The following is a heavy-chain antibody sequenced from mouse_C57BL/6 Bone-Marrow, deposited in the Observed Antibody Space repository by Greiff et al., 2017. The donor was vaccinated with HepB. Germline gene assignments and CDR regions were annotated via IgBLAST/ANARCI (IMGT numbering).Heavy chain of an antibody. J-gene: IGHJ3*01. CDR2: ISSGGSYT. Sequence: EVQVVESGGDLVKPGGSLKLSCAASGFTFSSYGMSWVRQTPDKRLEWVATISSGGSYTYYPDSVKGRFTISRDNAKNTLYLQMSSLKSEDTAMYYCARHSIYYYGSSSAWFAYWGQGTLVTVSA. CDR1: GFTFSSYG. CDR3: ARHSIYYYGSSSAWFAY. D-gene: IGHD1-1*01. V-gene: IGHV5-6*01.